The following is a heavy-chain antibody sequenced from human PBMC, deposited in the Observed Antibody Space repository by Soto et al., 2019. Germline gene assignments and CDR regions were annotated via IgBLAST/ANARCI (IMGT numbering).Heavy chain of an antibody. CDR1: GYTFTSYG. Sequence: ASVKVSCKASGYTFTSYGISWVRQAPGQGLEWMGWISAYNGNTNYAQKLQGRVTMTTDTSTSTTYMELRSLRSDDTAVYYCARATFIVGATTGYNWFDPWGQGTLVTVSS. CDR2: ISAYNGNT. D-gene: IGHD1-26*01. J-gene: IGHJ5*02. V-gene: IGHV1-18*01. CDR3: ARATFIVGATTGYNWFDP.